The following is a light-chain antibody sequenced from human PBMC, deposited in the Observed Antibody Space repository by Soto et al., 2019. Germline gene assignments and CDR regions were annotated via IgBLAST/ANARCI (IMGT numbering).Light chain of an antibody. CDR1: DSDIGTNA. CDR3: ATWDDTVHGPI. Sequence: QSVLTQPPSVSGAPGLRVTISCSGSDSDIGTNAVNWYQHLPGVAPKLLIYSNNQRPSGVPGRFSASTSGTSASLAISGLQSEDEGDYYCATWDDTVHGPIFGGGTKLTV. CDR2: SNN. V-gene: IGLV1-44*01. J-gene: IGLJ2*01.